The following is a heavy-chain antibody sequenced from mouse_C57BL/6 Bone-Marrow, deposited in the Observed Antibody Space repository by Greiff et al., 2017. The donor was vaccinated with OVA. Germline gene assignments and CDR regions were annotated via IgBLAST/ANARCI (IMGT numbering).Heavy chain of an antibody. D-gene: IGHD2-1*01. CDR2: INPSTGGT. CDR3: ARGEEPLNYEMDY. J-gene: IGHJ4*01. Sequence: EVQLQQSGPELVKPGASVKISCKASGYSFTGYYMNWVKQSPEKSLEWIGEINPSTGGTTYNQKFKAKATLTVDKSSSTAYMQLKSLTSEDSAVYYCARGEEPLNYEMDYWGQGTSVTVSS. CDR1: GYSFTGYY. V-gene: IGHV1-42*01.